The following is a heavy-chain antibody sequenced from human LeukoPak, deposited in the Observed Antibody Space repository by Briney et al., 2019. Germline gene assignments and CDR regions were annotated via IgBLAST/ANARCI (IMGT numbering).Heavy chain of an antibody. CDR3: ARDRSHWLDY. CDR2: INPSGGST. V-gene: IGHV1-46*01. J-gene: IGHJ4*02. CDR1: GYTFTSYY. Sequence: ASVKVSCKASGYTFTSYYMHWVRQAPGQGLEWMGIINPSGGSTSYAQKFQGRVTMTRDTSTSSVYMELSSLRSEDTAVYYGARDRSHWLDYWGQGTLVTVSS.